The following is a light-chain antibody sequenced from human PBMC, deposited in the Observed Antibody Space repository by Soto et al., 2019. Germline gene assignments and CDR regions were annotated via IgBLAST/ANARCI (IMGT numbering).Light chain of an antibody. J-gene: IGLJ1*01. V-gene: IGLV2-14*01. CDR1: SSDVSGYNY. CDR2: EVS. Sequence: QSVLTQPASVSGSPGQSITISCTGTSSDVSGYNYVSWYQQHPGKAPKLMIYEVSNRPSGVSNRFSGSKSGNTASLTISGLQAEDEADYYCSSYTSSSTLVVFGTGTKVTVL. CDR3: SSYTSSSTLVV.